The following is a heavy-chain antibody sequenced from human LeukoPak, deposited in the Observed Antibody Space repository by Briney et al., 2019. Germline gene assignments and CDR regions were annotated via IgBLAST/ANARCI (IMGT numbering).Heavy chain of an antibody. CDR3: ADGDSSGFAPGN. D-gene: IGHD3-22*01. Sequence: GGSLRLSCAASGFTFSSYSMNWVRQAPGKGLECVSSISSSSSYIYYADSVKGRFTISRDNAKNSLYLQMNSLRAEDTAVYYCADGDSSGFAPGNWGQGTLVTVSS. CDR2: ISSSSSYI. V-gene: IGHV3-21*01. J-gene: IGHJ4*02. CDR1: GFTFSSYS.